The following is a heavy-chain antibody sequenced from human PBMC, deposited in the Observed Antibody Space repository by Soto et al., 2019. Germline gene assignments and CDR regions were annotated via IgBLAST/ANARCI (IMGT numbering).Heavy chain of an antibody. D-gene: IGHD2-8*01. CDR3: ARGHYLVRVPLATRVEHFDY. J-gene: IGHJ4*02. CDR2: IRATRRQM. Sequence: PGVWRRRSFSGCACTLRSYKMNWVCQARGRALERVSKIRATRRQMHYADSVKGGFRTSRDKSKHASFLQVNNLRVQDAAVYLCARGHYLVRVPLATRVEHFDYWGQGAVVTVSS. CDR1: ACTLRSYK. V-gene: IGHV3-21*01.